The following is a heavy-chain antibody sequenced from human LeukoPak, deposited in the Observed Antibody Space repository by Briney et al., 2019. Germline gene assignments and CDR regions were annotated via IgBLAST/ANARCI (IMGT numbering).Heavy chain of an antibody. V-gene: IGHV3-64*01. CDR3: ARNAAMAADI. J-gene: IGHJ3*02. CDR2: ISSNGGST. D-gene: IGHD5-18*01. Sequence: GGSLRLSCAASGFTFSSYAMHWVRQAPGKGLEYVSAISSNGGSTYYANSVKGRFTISRDNSKNTLYLQMGSLRAEDMAVYYCARNAAMAADIWGQGTMVTVSS. CDR1: GFTFSSYA.